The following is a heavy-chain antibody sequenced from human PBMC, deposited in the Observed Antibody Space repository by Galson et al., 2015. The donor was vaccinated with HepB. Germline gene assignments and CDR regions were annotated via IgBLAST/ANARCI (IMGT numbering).Heavy chain of an antibody. CDR3: ARGDVLRYFDWLRTYWYFDL. V-gene: IGHV4-4*02. CDR1: GGSISSSNW. CDR2: IYHSGST. Sequence: SETLSLTCAVSGGSISSSNWWSWVRQPPGKGLVGIGEIYHSGSTNYNPSLKRRVTISADKSKNQLSLKWSSVTAAETAVYYCARGDVLRYFDWLRTYWYFDLWGRGTLVTVSS. J-gene: IGHJ2*01. D-gene: IGHD3-9*01.